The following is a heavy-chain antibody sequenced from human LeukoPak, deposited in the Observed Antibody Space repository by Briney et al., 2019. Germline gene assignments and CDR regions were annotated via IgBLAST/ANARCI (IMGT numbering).Heavy chain of an antibody. Sequence: GASVKVSCKASGYTFTGYYMHWVRQAPRQGLEWMGWINPNSGGTNYAQKLQGRVTMTRDTSISTAYMELSRLRSDDTAVYYCARDESVRADGYQSYWGQGTLVTVSS. CDR2: INPNSGGT. CDR3: ARDESVRADGYQSY. D-gene: IGHD3-22*01. CDR1: GYTFTGYY. J-gene: IGHJ4*02. V-gene: IGHV1-2*02.